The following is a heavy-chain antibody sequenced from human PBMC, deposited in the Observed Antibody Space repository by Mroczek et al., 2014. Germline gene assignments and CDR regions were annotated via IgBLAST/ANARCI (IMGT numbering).Heavy chain of an antibody. CDR2: ISGSGGST. CDR1: GFTFSSYA. V-gene: IGHV3-23*01. CDR3: AKDRNSMVPGDYFDY. Sequence: ESGGGLVQPGGSLRLSCAASGFTFSSYAMSWVRQAPGKGLEWVSAISGSGGSTYYADSVKGRFTISRDNSKNTLYLQMNSLRAEDTAVYYCAKDRNSMVPGDYFDYWAREPWSPSPQ. D-gene: IGHD3-10*01. J-gene: IGHJ4*02.